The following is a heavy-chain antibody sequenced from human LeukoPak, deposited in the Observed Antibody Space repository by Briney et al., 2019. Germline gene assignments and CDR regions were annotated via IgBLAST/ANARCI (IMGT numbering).Heavy chain of an antibody. CDR3: ARGAVSGYDYYGMDV. J-gene: IGHJ6*02. CDR2: IGTAGDT. Sequence: PGGSLRLSCAASEFTFSSYDMHWVRQATGKGLEWVSAIGTAGDTYYPGSVKGRFTISRENAKNSLYLQMNSLRAGDAAVYYCARGAVSGYDYYGMDVWGQGTTVTVSS. V-gene: IGHV3-13*01. D-gene: IGHD1-26*01. CDR1: EFTFSSYD.